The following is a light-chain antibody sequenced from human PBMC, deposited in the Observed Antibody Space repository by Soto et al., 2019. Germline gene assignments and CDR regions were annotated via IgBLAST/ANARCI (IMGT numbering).Light chain of an antibody. CDR2: AAS. CDR1: QSISGY. J-gene: IGKJ2*01. CDR3: QQSYSTPT. V-gene: IGKV1-39*01. Sequence: DIQMTQSPSSLSASVGDRVTISCRASQSISGYLNWYQQKPGKAPKVLIHAASSLQSGVPSRFSGSGSGTDFTLTINSLQPEDFATYYCQQSYSTPTFGQGTKLEIK.